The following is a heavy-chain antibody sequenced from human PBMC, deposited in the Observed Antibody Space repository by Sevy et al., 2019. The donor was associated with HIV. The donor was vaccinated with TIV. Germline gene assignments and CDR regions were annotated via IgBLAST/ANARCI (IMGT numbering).Heavy chain of an antibody. J-gene: IGHJ4*02. V-gene: IGHV3-11*01. D-gene: IGHD3-10*01. Sequence: GGSLRLSCTASGFTFSDYYMNWIRQTPGKGPEWISYIDTRGGTMDYADSVKGRFTISRDNAKNSLYLQLDSLRAEDTAVCYCARDTRFVTCRGHGGPFDYWGQGALVTVSS. CDR2: IDTRGGTM. CDR3: ARDTRFVTCRGHGGPFDY. CDR1: GFTFSDYY.